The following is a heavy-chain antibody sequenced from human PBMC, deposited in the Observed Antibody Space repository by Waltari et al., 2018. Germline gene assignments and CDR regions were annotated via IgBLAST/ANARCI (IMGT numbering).Heavy chain of an antibody. CDR2: IYPGDSDT. D-gene: IGHD1-26*01. V-gene: IGHV5-51*01. Sequence: EVQLVQSGAEVKKPGESLKISCKGSGYSFTSYWIGWVRQMPGKGLEWMGIIYPGDSDTSYSPSFQGQVTISADKSISTAYLQWSSLKASDTAMYYCARHPRVGATHYYYYMDVWGKGTTVTVSS. CDR3: ARHPRVGATHYYYYMDV. CDR1: GYSFTSYW. J-gene: IGHJ6*03.